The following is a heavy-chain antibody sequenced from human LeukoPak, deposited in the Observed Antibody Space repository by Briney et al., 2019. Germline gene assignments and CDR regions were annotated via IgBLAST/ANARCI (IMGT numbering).Heavy chain of an antibody. CDR3: TAHDSSPAD. V-gene: IGHV3-15*01. D-gene: IGHD3-22*01. Sequence: GGSLRLSCAASGFTFSNAWMTWVRQAPGKGLEWVDRIKSKTDGGTTDYAAPVKGRFTISRDDSKNTLYLQMNSLKTEDTAVYYCTAHDSSPADWGQGTLVTVSS. CDR2: IKSKTDGGTT. CDR1: GFTFSNAW. J-gene: IGHJ4*02.